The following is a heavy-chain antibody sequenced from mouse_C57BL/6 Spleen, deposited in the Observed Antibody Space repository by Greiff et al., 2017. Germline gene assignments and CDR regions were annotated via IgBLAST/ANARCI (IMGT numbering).Heavy chain of an antibody. CDR3: ARGGVLSWFAY. Sequence: QVQLQQSGAELVRPGTSVKVSCKASGYAFTNYLIEWVKQRPGQGLEWIGVINPGSGGTNYNEKFKGKATLTADKSSSTAYMQLSSLTSEDSAVYFCARGGVLSWFAYWGQGTLVTVSA. CDR1: GYAFTNYL. V-gene: IGHV1-54*01. J-gene: IGHJ3*01. CDR2: INPGSGGT. D-gene: IGHD1-1*02.